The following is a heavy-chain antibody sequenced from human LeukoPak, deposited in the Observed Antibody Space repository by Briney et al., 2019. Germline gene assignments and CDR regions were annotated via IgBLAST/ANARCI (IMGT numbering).Heavy chain of an antibody. Sequence: GGSLRPSCAASGFTFSNYAMSWVRQAPGKGLEWVSTINDRGIATYYADSVKGRFTISRDNSKNTLSLQVSSLRAEDTAIYYCAKGLKTAVGPYKGYHYYMDVWGKGTTVTVSS. CDR3: AKGLKTAVGPYKGYHYYMDV. CDR1: GFTFSNYA. CDR2: INDRGIAT. V-gene: IGHV3-23*01. D-gene: IGHD5-18*01. J-gene: IGHJ6*03.